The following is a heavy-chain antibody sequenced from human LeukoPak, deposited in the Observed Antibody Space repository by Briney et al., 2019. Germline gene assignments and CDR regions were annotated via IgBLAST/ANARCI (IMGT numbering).Heavy chain of an antibody. V-gene: IGHV3-11*01. CDR2: ISSSGSTI. D-gene: IGHD3-22*01. J-gene: IGHJ3*02. CDR1: GFTFSDYY. CDR3: ARWNYYDSSGYGSGRAFDI. Sequence: PGGSLRLSCAASGFTFSDYYMSWIRQAPGRGLEWVSYISSSGSTIYYADSVKGRFTISRDNAKNSLYLQMNSLRAEDTAVYYCARWNYYDSSGYGSGRAFDIWGQGTMVTVSS.